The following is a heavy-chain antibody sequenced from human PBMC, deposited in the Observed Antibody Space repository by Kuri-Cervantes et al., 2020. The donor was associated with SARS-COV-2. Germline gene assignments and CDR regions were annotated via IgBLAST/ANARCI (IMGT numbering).Heavy chain of an antibody. D-gene: IGHD2-2*01. CDR2: INHSGST. CDR3: ARGFEDCSSTSCYPGEFDP. J-gene: IGHJ5*02. CDR1: GGSFSGYY. V-gene: IGHV4-34*01. Sequence: SETLSLTCAVYGGSFSGYYWSWIRQPPGKGLEWIGEINHSGSTNYNPSLKSRVTISVDTSKNQFSLKLSSVTAADTAVYYCARGFEDCSSTSCYPGEFDPWGQGTLVTVSS.